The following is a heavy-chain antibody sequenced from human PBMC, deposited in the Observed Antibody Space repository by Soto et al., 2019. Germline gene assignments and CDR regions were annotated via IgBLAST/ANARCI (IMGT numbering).Heavy chain of an antibody. D-gene: IGHD4-17*01. Sequence: ASVKVSCKASGYTFTSYDINWVRQATGQGLEWMGWMNPNSGNTGYAQKFQGRVTMTRNTSISTAYMELSSLRSEDTAVYYCGRGSYGDYAYYYYMDVWGRGTTVTVSS. CDR1: GYTFTSYD. CDR2: MNPNSGNT. V-gene: IGHV1-8*01. CDR3: GRGSYGDYAYYYYMDV. J-gene: IGHJ6*03.